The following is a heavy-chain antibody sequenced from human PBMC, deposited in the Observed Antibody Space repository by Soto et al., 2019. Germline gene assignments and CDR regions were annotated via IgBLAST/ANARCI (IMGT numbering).Heavy chain of an antibody. D-gene: IGHD3-3*01. CDR3: ARDAHYDFWSGYYQSGYYYGMDV. Sequence: SLRLSCASSAFTFRTYAMHWVRQAPGKGLEWVAVISYDGSNKYYADSVKGRFTISRDNSKNTLYLQMNSLRAEDTAVYYCARDAHYDFWSGYYQSGYYYGMDVWGQGTTVTSP. CDR1: AFTFRTYA. CDR2: ISYDGSNK. V-gene: IGHV3-30-3*01. J-gene: IGHJ6*02.